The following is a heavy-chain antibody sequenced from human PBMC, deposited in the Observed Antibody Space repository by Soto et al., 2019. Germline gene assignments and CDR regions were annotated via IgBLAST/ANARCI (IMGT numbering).Heavy chain of an antibody. CDR2: IYDSVTT. J-gene: IGHJ3*01. Sequence: SETLSLTCTVSGGSVSSRCYYYNWILQPPGKGLEWIGYIYDSVTTNYNSSLESRLTISVDTSKNLFSLRLSSVTAADTAVYYCAGADSVNYYHGCQMWGQGKMVTVSS. D-gene: IGHD1-26*01. CDR1: GGSVSSRCYY. CDR3: AGADSVNYYHGCQM. V-gene: IGHV4-61*01.